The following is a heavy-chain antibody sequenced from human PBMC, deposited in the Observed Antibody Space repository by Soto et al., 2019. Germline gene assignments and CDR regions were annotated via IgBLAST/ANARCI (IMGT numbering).Heavy chain of an antibody. CDR3: ARGSKDYYYYYYMDV. CDR1: GGSISRYY. J-gene: IGHJ6*03. CDR2: IYYSGST. V-gene: IGHV4-59*01. Sequence: SETLSLTCTVSGGSISRYYWSWIRQPPGKGLEWIGYIYYSGSTNYNPSLKSRVTISVDTSKNQFSLKLSSVTAADTAVYYCARGSKDYYYYYYMDVWGKGTTVTVSS.